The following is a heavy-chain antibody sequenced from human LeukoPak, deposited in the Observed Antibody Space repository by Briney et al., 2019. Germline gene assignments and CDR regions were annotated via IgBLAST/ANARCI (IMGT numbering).Heavy chain of an antibody. CDR3: ARGDTAMAYWYFDL. CDR2: INSDGSST. J-gene: IGHJ2*01. V-gene: IGHV3-74*01. CDR1: GFTFSSYW. Sequence: PGGSLRLSCAASGFTFSSYWMHWVRQAPGKGLVWVSRINSDGSSTSYADSVKGRFTISRDNAKNTLYLQMNSLRAEDTAGDYCARGDTAMAYWYFDLWGRGTLVTVSS. D-gene: IGHD5-18*01.